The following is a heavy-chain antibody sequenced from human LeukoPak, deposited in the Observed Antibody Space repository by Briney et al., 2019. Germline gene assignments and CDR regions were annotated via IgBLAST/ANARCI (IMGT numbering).Heavy chain of an antibody. Sequence: PGGSLRLSCAASGFTFSNAWMSWVRQAPGKGLEWVGRIKSKTDGGTTDYAAPVKGRFTISRDDSKNTLYLQMNSLKTEDAAVYYCTTDLYERSGSYPFDYWGQGTLVTVSS. CDR1: GFTFSNAW. V-gene: IGHV3-15*01. D-gene: IGHD1-26*01. CDR3: TTDLYERSGSYPFDY. CDR2: IKSKTDGGTT. J-gene: IGHJ4*02.